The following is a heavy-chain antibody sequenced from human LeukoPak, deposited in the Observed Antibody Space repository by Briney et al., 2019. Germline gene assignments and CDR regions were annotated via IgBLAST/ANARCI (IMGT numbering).Heavy chain of an antibody. CDR3: ARDRSPQWELHPDDAFDI. Sequence: SETLSLTCTVSGYSISSGYYWGWIRQPPGKGLEWIGSIYHSGSTYYNPSLKSRVTISVDTSKNQFSLKLSSVTAADTAVYYCARDRSPQWELHPDDAFDIWGQGTMVTVSS. CDR1: GYSISSGYY. CDR2: IYHSGST. J-gene: IGHJ3*02. D-gene: IGHD1-26*01. V-gene: IGHV4-38-2*02.